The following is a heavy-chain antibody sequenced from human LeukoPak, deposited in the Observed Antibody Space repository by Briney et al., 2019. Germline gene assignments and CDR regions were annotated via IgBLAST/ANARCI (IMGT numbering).Heavy chain of an antibody. D-gene: IGHD3-10*01. Sequence: ASVKVSCKASGYTFTGYYMHWVRQAPGQGLEWMGWINPNSGGTNYAQKFQGRVTMTRDTSISTAYMELSRLRSDDTAVYYCAREGAQYYYGSGSRENWFDPWGQGTLATVSS. J-gene: IGHJ5*02. V-gene: IGHV1-2*02. CDR3: AREGAQYYYGSGSRENWFDP. CDR2: INPNSGGT. CDR1: GYTFTGYY.